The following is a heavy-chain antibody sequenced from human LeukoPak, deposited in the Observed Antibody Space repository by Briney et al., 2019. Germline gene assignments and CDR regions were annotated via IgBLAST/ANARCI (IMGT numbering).Heavy chain of an antibody. Sequence: ASETLSLTCTVSGGSISSSSYYWGWIRQPPGKGLEWIGSIYYSGSTYYNPSLKSRVTISVDTSKNQFSLKLSSVTAADTAVYYCARATTRLAAGIAVAGTSEIIDYWGQGTLVTVSS. V-gene: IGHV4-39*07. J-gene: IGHJ4*02. CDR3: ARATTRLAAGIAVAGTSEIIDY. CDR1: GGSISSSSYY. D-gene: IGHD6-19*01. CDR2: IYYSGST.